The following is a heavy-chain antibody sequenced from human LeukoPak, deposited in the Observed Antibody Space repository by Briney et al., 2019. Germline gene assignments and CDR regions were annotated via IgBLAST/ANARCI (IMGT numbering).Heavy chain of an antibody. CDR3: ARGLTDQTPPDY. D-gene: IGHD3-9*01. CDR1: GFTFSSYA. CDR2: ISYDGSNK. Sequence: GGSLRLSCAASGFTFSSYAMHWVRQAPGKGLEWVAVISYDGSNKYYADSVKGRFTISRDNSKNTLYLQMNSLRAEDTAVYYCARGLTDQTPPDYWGQGTLVTVSP. V-gene: IGHV3-30*04. J-gene: IGHJ4*02.